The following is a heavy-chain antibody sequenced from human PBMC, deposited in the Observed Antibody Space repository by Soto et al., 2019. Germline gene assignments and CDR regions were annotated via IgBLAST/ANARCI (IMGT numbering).Heavy chain of an antibody. D-gene: IGHD4-17*01. V-gene: IGHV4-59*01. Sequence: PSETLSLTCTVSGGSISPYYWSWIRQPPGKGLEWIGYIYYRGSTNYTPSLKSRVTILADTSKNQFSLNLSSMTTADTAVYYCARDLRFQGHDYADYLGYGMDVWGQGTTVTVSS. CDR3: ARDLRFQGHDYADYLGYGMDV. J-gene: IGHJ6*02. CDR1: GGSISPYY. CDR2: IYYRGST.